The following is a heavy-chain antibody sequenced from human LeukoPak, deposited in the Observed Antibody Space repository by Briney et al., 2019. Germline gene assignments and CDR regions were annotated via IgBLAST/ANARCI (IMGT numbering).Heavy chain of an antibody. D-gene: IGHD4-17*01. Sequence: GGSLRLSCAASGFTFSSYWMSWVRQAPGKGLEWVANIKQDGSEKYYVDSVKGRFTTSRDNAKNSLYLQMNSLRAEDTAVYYCARPDYGDYEYYFDYWGQGTLVTVSS. CDR3: ARPDYGDYEYYFDY. J-gene: IGHJ4*02. V-gene: IGHV3-7*01. CDR1: GFTFSSYW. CDR2: IKQDGSEK.